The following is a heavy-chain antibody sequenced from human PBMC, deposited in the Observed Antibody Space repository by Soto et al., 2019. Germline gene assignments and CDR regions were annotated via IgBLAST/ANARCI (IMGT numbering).Heavy chain of an antibody. CDR2: IFHSGTT. J-gene: IGHJ3*02. D-gene: IGHD2-2*01. Sequence: QVQLQESGPGLVKPSDTLSLTCAVSGYSITNVNWWAWIRQPPGKGLEWIGYIFHSGTTHYNPSLKRXXPXSVXTSKNQFSLKVDSLTAEDTAVYYCARSPYADALDIWGQGTTVIVSS. CDR3: ARSPYADALDI. V-gene: IGHV4-28*01. CDR1: GYSITNVNW.